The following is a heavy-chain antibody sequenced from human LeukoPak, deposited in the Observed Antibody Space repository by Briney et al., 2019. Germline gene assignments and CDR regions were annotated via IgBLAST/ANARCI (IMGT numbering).Heavy chain of an antibody. V-gene: IGHV3-23*01. CDR1: LFPPTIHT. J-gene: IGHJ4*02. D-gene: IGHD1-7*01. Sequence: GGPPRPSFAPPLFPPTIHTKSSVPPAPGKRLEPVSTINHKPNDTHTADPAKSRHTISRENSKTPLHMQMNSLRVEDTPIYYCAKGDRGNYPIDCWGQGTLVPVSS. CDR3: AKGDRGNYPIDC. CDR2: INHKPNDT.